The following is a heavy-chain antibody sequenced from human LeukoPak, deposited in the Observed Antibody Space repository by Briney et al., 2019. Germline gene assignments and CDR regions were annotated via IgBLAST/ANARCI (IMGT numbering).Heavy chain of an antibody. CDR1: GGTFSSYP. CDR3: ARDNSYGDITWWFDP. V-gene: IGHV1-46*01. Sequence: GASVKVSCKASGGTFSSYPITWVRQAPGQGLEWMGLINPSGTGTFYAQKFQGRVTMTRDTSTSTDYMELSSLRSEDTAIYYCARDNSYGDITWWFDPWGQGTLVTVSS. CDR2: INPSGTGT. J-gene: IGHJ5*02. D-gene: IGHD2-15*01.